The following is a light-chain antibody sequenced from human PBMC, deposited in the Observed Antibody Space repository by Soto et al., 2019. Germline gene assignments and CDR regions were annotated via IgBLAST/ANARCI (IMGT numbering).Light chain of an antibody. CDR3: HQYISWPT. J-gene: IGKJ1*01. Sequence: EILMTQSPGTLSASPGERAILSCRASQSISTNLAWFQQKPGQTPRLLIYGAFTRATGIPARFSGSGSGTEFPLTITSLQPEDCAVYYCHQYISWPTFGQGTKVEMK. CDR1: QSISTN. V-gene: IGKV3-15*01. CDR2: GAF.